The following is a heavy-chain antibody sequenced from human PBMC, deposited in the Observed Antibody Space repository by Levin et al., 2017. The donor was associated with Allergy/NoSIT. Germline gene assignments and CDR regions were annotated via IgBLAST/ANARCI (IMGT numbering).Heavy chain of an antibody. CDR1: GFSFSSYA. D-gene: IGHD7-27*01. Sequence: GSLRLSCAASGFSFSSYAMSWVRQAPGKGLDWVSTISGSGGRTYYSDSVKGRFTISRDNSKNTLYLQMNSLRAEDTAVYYCAKDLRGTNWGHNFDYWGQGTLVTVSS. CDR3: AKDLRGTNWGHNFDY. J-gene: IGHJ4*02. CDR2: ISGSGGRT. V-gene: IGHV3-23*01.